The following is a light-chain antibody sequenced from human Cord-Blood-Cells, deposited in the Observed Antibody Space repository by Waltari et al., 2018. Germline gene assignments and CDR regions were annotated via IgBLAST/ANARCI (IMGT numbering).Light chain of an antibody. CDR2: VGS. J-gene: IGLJ3*02. CDR1: SSDVGSYNL. V-gene: IGLV2-23*01. Sequence: QSALTQPASVSGSRGQSLTISCTGTSSDVGSYNLVSWYQQHPGTTPNLMIYVGSNRPSRVSNRFSGSKSGHTASLTISGLQAEDEADYYCCSYAGSSTWVFGGGTKLTVL. CDR3: CSYAGSSTWV.